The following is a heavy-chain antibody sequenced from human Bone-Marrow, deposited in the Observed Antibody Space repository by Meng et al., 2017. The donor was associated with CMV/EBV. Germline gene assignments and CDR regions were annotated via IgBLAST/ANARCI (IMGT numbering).Heavy chain of an antibody. CDR1: GFTFSSYA. J-gene: IGHJ6*02. CDR3: ARAPQGRIVVVPAATDGMDV. Sequence: GGSLRLSCAASGFTFSSYAMSWVRQAPGKGLEWVSAISGSGGSTYYADSVKGRFTISRDNAKNSLYLQMNSLRAEDTALYYCARAPQGRIVVVPAATDGMDVWGQGTTVTVSS. D-gene: IGHD2-2*01. V-gene: IGHV3-23*01. CDR2: ISGSGGST.